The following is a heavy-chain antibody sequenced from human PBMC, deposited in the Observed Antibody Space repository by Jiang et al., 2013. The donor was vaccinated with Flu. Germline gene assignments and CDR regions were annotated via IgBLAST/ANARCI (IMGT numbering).Heavy chain of an antibody. Sequence: QTLSLTCAISGDSVSNNDAAWNWIRQSPSRGLEWLGRTYYQSKWFNQYAESVKSRITINPDTSMNQVSLHLNSVTPEDTAVYYCVRGYTWGFGWYFNLWGRGTLVTVSA. CDR3: VRGYTWGFGWYFNL. J-gene: IGHJ2*01. D-gene: IGHD3-16*02. V-gene: IGHV6-1*01. CDR2: TYYQSKWFN. CDR1: GDSVSNNDAA.